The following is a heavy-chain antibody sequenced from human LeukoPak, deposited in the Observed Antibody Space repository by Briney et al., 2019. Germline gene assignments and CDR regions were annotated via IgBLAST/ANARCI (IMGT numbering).Heavy chain of an antibody. V-gene: IGHV4-4*07. Sequence: PSETLSLTCTVSGGSISSYYWSWIRQPAGKGLEWIGRIYTSGSTNYNPSLKSRVTISVDKSKSQFSLKLSSVTAADTAVYYCARLYNWNDGYFDYWGQGTLVTVSS. CDR1: GGSISSYY. CDR3: ARLYNWNDGYFDY. CDR2: IYTSGST. J-gene: IGHJ4*02. D-gene: IGHD1-1*01.